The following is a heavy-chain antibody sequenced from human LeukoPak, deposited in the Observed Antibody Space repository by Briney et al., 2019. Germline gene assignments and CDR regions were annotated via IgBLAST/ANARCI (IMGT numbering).Heavy chain of an antibody. CDR1: GYTLTELS. Sequence: SVKVSCKVSGYTLTELSMHWVRQAPGQGLEWMGGIIPIFGTANYAQKFQGRVTITADESTRTAYMELSSLRSEDTAVYYCARDTRHRYCPSPSCYRGWFDPWGQGTLVTVSS. V-gene: IGHV1-69*13. J-gene: IGHJ5*02. CDR3: ARDTRHRYCPSPSCYRGWFDP. CDR2: IIPIFGTA. D-gene: IGHD2-2*01.